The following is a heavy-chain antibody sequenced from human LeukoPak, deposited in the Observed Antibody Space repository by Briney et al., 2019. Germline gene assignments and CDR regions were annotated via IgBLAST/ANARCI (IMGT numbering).Heavy chain of an antibody. CDR2: INPNSGGT. V-gene: IGHV1-2*02. D-gene: IGHD3-22*01. Sequence: ASVKVSCKASGYTFTGYYMHWVRQAPGQGLEWMGWINPNSGGTNYAQKFQGRVTMTRDTSISTAYMELSRLRSDDTAVYYCARDRSDYYDSSGYRFGYWGQGTLVTVSS. J-gene: IGHJ4*02. CDR3: ARDRSDYYDSSGYRFGY. CDR1: GYTFTGYY.